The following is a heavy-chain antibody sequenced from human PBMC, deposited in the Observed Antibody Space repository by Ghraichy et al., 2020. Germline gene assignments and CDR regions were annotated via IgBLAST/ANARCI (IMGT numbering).Heavy chain of an antibody. CDR3: ARDSVDTAMGGDY. CDR2: IIPIFGTA. CDR1: GGTFSSYA. Sequence: KVSCKASGGTFSSYAISWVRQAPGQGLEWMGGIIPIFGTANYAQKFQGRVTITADESTSTAYMELSSLRSEDTAVYYCARDSVDTAMGGDYWGQGTLVTVSS. J-gene: IGHJ4*02. D-gene: IGHD5-18*01. V-gene: IGHV1-69*01.